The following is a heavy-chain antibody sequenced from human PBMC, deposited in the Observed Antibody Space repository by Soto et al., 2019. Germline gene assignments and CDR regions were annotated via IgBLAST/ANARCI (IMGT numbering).Heavy chain of an antibody. J-gene: IGHJ6*02. V-gene: IGHV2-70*01. D-gene: IGHD3-22*01. CDR3: VLGGYYYYYYYGMDV. Sequence: SGPTLVNPTQTLTLTCTFSGFSLSTSGMCVSWIRQPPGKALEWLALIDWDDDKYYSTSLKTRLTISKDTSKNQVVLTMTNMDPVDTATYYCVLGGYYYYYYYGMDVWGQGTTVTVSS. CDR1: GFSLSTSGMC. CDR2: IDWDDDK.